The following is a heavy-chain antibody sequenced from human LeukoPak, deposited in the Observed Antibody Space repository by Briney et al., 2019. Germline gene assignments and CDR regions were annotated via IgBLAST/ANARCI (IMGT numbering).Heavy chain of an antibody. J-gene: IGHJ5*02. CDR3: AREGYCSSTSCYFSP. D-gene: IGHD2-2*01. CDR2: IIPIFGTA. Sequence: GASVKVSCKASGGTFSSYAISWVRQAPGQGLEWMGGIIPIFGTANYAQKFQGRVTITADESTSTAYMELSSLRSEDTAVYYCAREGYCSSTSCYFSPWGQGTLVTVSS. V-gene: IGHV1-69*13. CDR1: GGTFSSYA.